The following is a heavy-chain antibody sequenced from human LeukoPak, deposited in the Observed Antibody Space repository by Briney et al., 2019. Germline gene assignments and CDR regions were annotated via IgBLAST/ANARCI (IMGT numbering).Heavy chain of an antibody. D-gene: IGHD3-22*01. CDR2: IIPIFGTA. V-gene: IGHV1-69*13. CDR1: GGTFSSYA. J-gene: IGHJ4*02. CDR3: ARESLLRDYYDSSGYYYFDY. Sequence: SVKVSCKASGGTFSSYAISWVRQAPGQGLEWMGGIIPIFGTANCAQKFQGRVTITADESTSTAYMELSSLRSEDTAVYYCARESLLRDYYDSSGYYYFDYWGQGTLVTVSS.